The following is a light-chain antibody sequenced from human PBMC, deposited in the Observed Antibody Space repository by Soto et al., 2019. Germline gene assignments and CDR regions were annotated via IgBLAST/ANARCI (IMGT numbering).Light chain of an antibody. CDR3: QKYYSIRRT. V-gene: IGKV4-1*01. CDR1: XXXXYSSNSENY. Sequence: DRVLTQSPDSLAGWLRERATVDXXSXXXXXYSSNSENYLAWYQQKPGQPAKLLISWASTRASGVPDRFSGSGSGTDFTLTISSLQAEDVAVYYCQKYYSIRRTFGQGTKVDIK. J-gene: IGKJ1*01. CDR2: WAS.